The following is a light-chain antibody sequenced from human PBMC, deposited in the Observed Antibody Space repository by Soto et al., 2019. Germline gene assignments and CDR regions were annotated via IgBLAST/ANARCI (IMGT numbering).Light chain of an antibody. V-gene: IGLV2-14*01. CDR2: EVS. CDR3: SLYSSNGSLI. J-gene: IGLJ1*01. CDR1: SSDVGSYDH. Sequence: QSALTQPASVSGSPGQSITISCSGTSSDVGSYDHVAWYQQFPGKTPKLMIYEVSNRPSGVSSRFSGSKSGNTASLTISGLQAEDEADYYCSLYSSNGSLIFGPGTKATVL.